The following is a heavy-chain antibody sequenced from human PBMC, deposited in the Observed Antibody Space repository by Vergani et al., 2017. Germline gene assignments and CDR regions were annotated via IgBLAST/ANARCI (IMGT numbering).Heavy chain of an antibody. D-gene: IGHD2-2*01. CDR2: ISSSGSTI. V-gene: IGHV3-11*01. CDR3: ARATDCSRTSCYPGYWYFDL. J-gene: IGHJ2*01. Sequence: QVQLVESGGGLVKPGGSLRLSCAASGFTFSDYSMSWIRQAPGKGLEWVSYISSSGSTIYYADSVKSRFTISRDNAKNSLYLQMNSLRAEDTAVYYCARATDCSRTSCYPGYWYFDLWGRGTLVTVSS. CDR1: GFTFSDYS.